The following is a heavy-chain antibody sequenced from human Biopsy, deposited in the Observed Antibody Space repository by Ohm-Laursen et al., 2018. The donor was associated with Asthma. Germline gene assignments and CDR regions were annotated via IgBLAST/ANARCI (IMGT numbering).Heavy chain of an antibody. V-gene: IGHV3-23*01. CDR2: ISSSGAST. D-gene: IGHD1-26*01. CDR1: GFTFSSYA. CDR3: AKGGTYTTDRYAY. Sequence: LSCAASGFTFSSYAMSWVRQAPGKGLEWVSSISSSGASTYYADSVKGRFTISRDNSKNTLYLQMSSLRADDTAVYYCAKGGTYTTDRYAYWGQGSLVTVSS. J-gene: IGHJ4*02.